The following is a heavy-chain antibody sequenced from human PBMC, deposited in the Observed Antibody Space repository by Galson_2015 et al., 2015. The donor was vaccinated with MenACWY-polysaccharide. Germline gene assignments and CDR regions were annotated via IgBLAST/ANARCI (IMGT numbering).Heavy chain of an antibody. CDR2: INRDGSNT. J-gene: IGHJ4*02. CDR1: GFTFNTHW. Sequence: SLRLSCAASGFTFNTHWMHWVRQAPGKGLMWVSRINRDGSNTDYADSVKGRFTISRDNAKNTLFLQMNSLRAEDTAVYYCARGITPSNWGQGTLVTVSS. CDR3: ARGITPSN. V-gene: IGHV3-74*01.